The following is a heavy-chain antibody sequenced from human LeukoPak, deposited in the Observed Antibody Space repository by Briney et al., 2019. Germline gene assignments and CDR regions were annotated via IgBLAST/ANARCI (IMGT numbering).Heavy chain of an antibody. CDR2: IIPIFGTA. J-gene: IGHJ5*02. CDR1: GYTFTSYD. D-gene: IGHD4-23*01. V-gene: IGHV1-69*05. CDR3: ARDHLNNYGGSLNWFDP. Sequence: GASVKVSCKASGYTFTSYDINWVRQATGQGLEWMGGIIPIFGTANYAQKFQGRVTITTDESTSTAYMELSSLRSEDTAVYYCARDHLNNYGGSLNWFDPWGQGTLVTVSS.